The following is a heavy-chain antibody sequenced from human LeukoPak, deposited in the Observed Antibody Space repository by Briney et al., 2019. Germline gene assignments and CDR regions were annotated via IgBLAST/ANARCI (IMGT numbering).Heavy chain of an antibody. J-gene: IGHJ6*03. V-gene: IGHV3-23*01. CDR1: GFSFSNIA. CDR2: MSGSGYYT. CDR3: AKMEGQRLYDYCMDV. Sequence: GGSLRLSCAVSGFSFSNIAMSWVRQAPGKGLEWVSAMSGSGYYTYYVESVKGRFTISRDNSKNTLYLHMNSLRADDTAVYYCAKMEGQRLYDYCMDVWGRGTTVTVSS. D-gene: IGHD3-3*01.